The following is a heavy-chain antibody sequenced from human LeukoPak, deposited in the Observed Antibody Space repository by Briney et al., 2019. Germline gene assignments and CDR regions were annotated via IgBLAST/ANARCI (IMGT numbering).Heavy chain of an antibody. V-gene: IGHV1-69*13. CDR2: IIPIFGTA. D-gene: IGHD2/OR15-2a*01. J-gene: IGHJ3*02. CDR3: ATPPPYLDAFDI. Sequence: ASVKVSCKASGGTFSSYAISWVRQAPGQGLEWMGGIIPIFGTANHAQKFQGRVTITADESTSTAYMELSSLRSEDTAVYYCATPPPYLDAFDIWGQGTMVTVSS. CDR1: GGTFSSYA.